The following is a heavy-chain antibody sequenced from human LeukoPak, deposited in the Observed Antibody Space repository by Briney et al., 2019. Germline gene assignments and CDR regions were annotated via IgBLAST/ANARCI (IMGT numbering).Heavy chain of an antibody. CDR2: ISGSGGST. CDR1: GFTFSSYA. V-gene: IGHV3-23*01. J-gene: IGHJ4*02. CDR3: AKSGWGSSSWYSLFDY. D-gene: IGHD6-13*01. Sequence: GGSLRLSCAASGFTFSSYAMSWVRQAPGKGLEWVSAISGSGGSTYYADSVKGRFTISRDNSKNTLYLQMNNLRAEDTAVYYCAKSGWGSSSWYSLFDYWGQGTLVTVSS.